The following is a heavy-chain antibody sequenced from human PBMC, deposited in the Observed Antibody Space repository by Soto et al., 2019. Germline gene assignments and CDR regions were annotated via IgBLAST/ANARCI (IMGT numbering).Heavy chain of an antibody. J-gene: IGHJ4*02. D-gene: IGHD6-13*01. Sequence: ASVKVSGKASGYTFTSYYMHWVRQAPGQGLEWMGIINPSGGSTSYAQKFQGRVTMARDTSTSTVYMELSSLRSEDTAVYYCARGTAAGRLLGYWGQGTLVTVSS. CDR2: INPSGGST. CDR1: GYTFTSYY. CDR3: ARGTAAGRLLGY. V-gene: IGHV1-46*01.